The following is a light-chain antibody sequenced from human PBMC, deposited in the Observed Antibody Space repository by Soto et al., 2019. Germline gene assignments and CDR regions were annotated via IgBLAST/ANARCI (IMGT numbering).Light chain of an antibody. CDR1: QDISGW. Sequence: DIQMTPSPSSVSASIGDTVTITCRASQDISGWLAWFQQKPGEAPKLLIYGAFSLQSGVPSRFSGSGSGTDFTLTISSLQPEDSATYYCQQANSFPWTFGQGTKVDIK. CDR3: QQANSFPWT. V-gene: IGKV1D-12*01. CDR2: GAF. J-gene: IGKJ1*01.